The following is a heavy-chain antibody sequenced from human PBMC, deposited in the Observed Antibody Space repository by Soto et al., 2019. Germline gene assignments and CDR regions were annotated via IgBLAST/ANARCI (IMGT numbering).Heavy chain of an antibody. D-gene: IGHD3-9*01. V-gene: IGHV1-2*04. CDR2: INPNSGGT. CDR1: GYTFTGYY. J-gene: IGHJ4*02. CDR3: ARDGNWNLSMDDILTGYTNYDFDY. Sequence: ASVKVSCKASGYTFTGYYMHWVRQAPGQGLEWMGWINPNSGGTNYAQKFQGWVTMTRDTSISTAYMELSRLRSDDTAVYYCARDGNWNLSMDDILTGYTNYDFDYWGQGTLVTVSS.